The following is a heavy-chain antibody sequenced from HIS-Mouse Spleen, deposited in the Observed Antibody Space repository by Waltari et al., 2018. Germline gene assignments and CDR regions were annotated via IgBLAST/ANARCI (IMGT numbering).Heavy chain of an antibody. Sequence: QLQLQESAPGLVKPSETLSLTCTVSGGSLSSSSYYWCWIRQPLGKGLEWIGSIYYSGSTYYNPSLKSRVTISVDTSKNQFSLKLSSVTAADTAVYYCAREIPYSSSWYDWYFDLWGRGTLVTVSS. CDR2: IYYSGST. CDR1: GGSLSSSSYY. D-gene: IGHD6-13*01. CDR3: AREIPYSSSWYDWYFDL. J-gene: IGHJ2*01. V-gene: IGHV4-39*07.